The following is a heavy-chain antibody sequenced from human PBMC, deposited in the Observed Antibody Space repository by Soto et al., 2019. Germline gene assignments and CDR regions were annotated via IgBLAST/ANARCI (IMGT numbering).Heavy chain of an antibody. CDR1: GGSVNSGVYS. Sequence: SETLSRTCSVSGGSVNSGVYSWILIRQPPGKVLDWIGFISPSGTPAYNPTLKSRVTISVDRSNNQFSLELSSVTAADTAVYYCARGVLAWGPGTLVTVSS. V-gene: IGHV4-30-2*01. CDR3: ARGVLA. J-gene: IGHJ5*02. D-gene: IGHD2-8*01. CDR2: ISPSGTP.